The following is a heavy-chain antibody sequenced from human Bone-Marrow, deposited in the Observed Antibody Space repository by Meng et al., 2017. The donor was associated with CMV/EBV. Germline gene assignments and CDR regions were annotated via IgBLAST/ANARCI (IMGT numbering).Heavy chain of an antibody. CDR3: ARDATVTTYGMDV. CDR1: GFTFSDYY. D-gene: IGHD4-11*01. J-gene: IGHJ6*02. CDR2: ISSSGSTI. Sequence: GGSLRLSCAVSGFTFSDYYMSWIRQAPGKGLEWVSYISSSGSTIYYADSVKGRFTISRDNAKNSLYLQMNSLRAEDTAVYYCARDATVTTYGMDVWGQGTTVTVSS. V-gene: IGHV3-11*04.